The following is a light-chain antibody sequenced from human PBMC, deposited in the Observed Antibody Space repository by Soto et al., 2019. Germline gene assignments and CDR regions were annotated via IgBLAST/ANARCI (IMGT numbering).Light chain of an antibody. V-gene: IGKV3-20*01. Sequence: EIVLTQSPGTLSLSPGERATLSCRASQSVDSSYTAWYQQKPGQAPRLLIYGASNRATGTPDRFSGTGSGRDFTLTLSRLEPEDFAVYYCQQYGTSPPLYTFGQGTKLEI. CDR3: QQYGTSPPLYT. J-gene: IGKJ2*01. CDR1: QSVDSSY. CDR2: GAS.